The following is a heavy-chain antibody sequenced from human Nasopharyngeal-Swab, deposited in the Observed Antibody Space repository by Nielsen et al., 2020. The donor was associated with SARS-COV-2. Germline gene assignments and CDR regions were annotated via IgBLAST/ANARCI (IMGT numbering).Heavy chain of an antibody. Sequence: ASVTVSCKASGYTFTSYAMHWVRQAPGQRLEWMGWINAGNGNTKYSQKFQGRVTITRDTSASTAYMELSSLRSEDTAVYYCARDLLVVVAANDYYYGMDVWGQGTTVTVSS. D-gene: IGHD2-15*01. J-gene: IGHJ6*02. CDR3: ARDLLVVVAANDYYYGMDV. CDR2: INAGNGNT. V-gene: IGHV1-3*01. CDR1: GYTFTSYA.